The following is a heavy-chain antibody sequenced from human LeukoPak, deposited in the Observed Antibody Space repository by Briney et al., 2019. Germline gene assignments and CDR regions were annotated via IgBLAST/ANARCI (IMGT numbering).Heavy chain of an antibody. Sequence: GGSLRLSCAASGFTFSSYAMSCVRQAPGKGLEWVSAISGSGVGTYYADSVEGRFTISSDNSKNTLFLQMNSLRAEDTAVYYCAKSWGIGSSGYSDQAFDYWGQGTLVTVSS. D-gene: IGHD3-22*01. J-gene: IGHJ4*02. CDR3: AKSWGIGSSGYSDQAFDY. V-gene: IGHV3-23*01. CDR2: ISGSGVGT. CDR1: GFTFSSYA.